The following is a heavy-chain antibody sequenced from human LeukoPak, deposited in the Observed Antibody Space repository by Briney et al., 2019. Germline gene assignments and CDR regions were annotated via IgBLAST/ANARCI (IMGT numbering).Heavy chain of an antibody. J-gene: IGHJ6*02. Sequence: SETLSLTCAVYGGSFSGYYWGWIRQPRGKGREWIGEINHSGSTNYNPSLKSRVTISVDTSKNQFSLKLSSVTAADTAVYYCARAPIYGDYAQYYYYYGMDVWGQGTTVTVSS. CDR1: GGSFSGYY. CDR2: INHSGST. V-gene: IGHV4-34*01. CDR3: ARAPIYGDYAQYYYYYGMDV. D-gene: IGHD4-17*01.